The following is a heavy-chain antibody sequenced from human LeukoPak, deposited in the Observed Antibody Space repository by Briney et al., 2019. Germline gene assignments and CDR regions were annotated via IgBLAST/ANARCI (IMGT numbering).Heavy chain of an antibody. D-gene: IGHD3-22*01. J-gene: IGHJ6*03. CDR1: GGTFGSYA. V-gene: IGHV1-69*05. CDR2: IIPIFGTA. Sequence: SVKVSCKASGGTFGSYAISWVRQAPGQGLEWMGGIIPIFGTANYAQKFQGRVTITTDESTSTAYMELSSLRSEDTAVYYCARANMSDSSGYYYYYYYMDVWGKGTTVTVSS. CDR3: ARANMSDSSGYYYYYYYMDV.